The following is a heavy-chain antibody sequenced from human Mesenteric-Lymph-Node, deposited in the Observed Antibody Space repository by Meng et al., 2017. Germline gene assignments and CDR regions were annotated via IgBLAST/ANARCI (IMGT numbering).Heavy chain of an antibody. CDR3: TGELHDDF. J-gene: IGHJ4*02. CDR1: GFTFGDSD. Sequence: EVQLVESGGGLVQPGGSLKLSCAASGFTFGDSDLHWVRQASGKGLEWVGHIKQKTKNYATTYSASVKGRFTISRDDSESTAYLQMNSLKADDTAVYYCTGELHDDFWGQGTLVTVSS. V-gene: IGHV3-73*02. CDR2: IKQKTKNYAT. D-gene: IGHD1-7*01.